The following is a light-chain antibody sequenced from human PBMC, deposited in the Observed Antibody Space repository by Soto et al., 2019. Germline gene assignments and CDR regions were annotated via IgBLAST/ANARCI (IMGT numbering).Light chain of an antibody. Sequence: DIQVTQSPPTLSASVGDRVTITCRASQTISTWMAWYQQKTGKAPKLLVYDASTLQSGVASRFSGSGSGTEFTLIISGLQPDDSATYYCQQYTNTNNPWMFGQGTKLDIK. J-gene: IGKJ2*01. CDR2: DAS. CDR1: QTISTW. V-gene: IGKV1-5*01. CDR3: QQYTNTNNPWM.